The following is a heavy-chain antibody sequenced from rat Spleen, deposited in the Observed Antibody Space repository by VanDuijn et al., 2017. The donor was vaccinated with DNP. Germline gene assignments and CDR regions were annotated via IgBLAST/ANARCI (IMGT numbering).Heavy chain of an antibody. J-gene: IGHJ4*01. CDR2: IIYDGSHT. V-gene: IGHV5S10*01. CDR1: GFTFSDSA. D-gene: IGHD1-5*01. Sequence: EVQLVESGGGVVQPGNSLKLSCAASGFTFSDSAMAWVRQSPKKGLEWVATIIYDGSHTFYRDSVQGRFTISRDNAKSNLYLQMDNLRSEDTATYYCVTHGSISSTSTGAMDVWGQGTSVTVSS. CDR3: VTHGSISSTSTGAMDV.